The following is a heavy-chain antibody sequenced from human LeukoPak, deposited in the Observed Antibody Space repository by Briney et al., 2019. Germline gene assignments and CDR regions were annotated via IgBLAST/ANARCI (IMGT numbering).Heavy chain of an antibody. J-gene: IGHJ4*02. D-gene: IGHD3/OR15-3a*01. V-gene: IGHV3-7*01. CDR2: IKQDGSEK. CDR1: GFTFSSYW. Sequence: GGSLRLSCAASGFTFSSYWMSWVRQAPGKGREGVADIKQDGSEKYYVDSVKGRFTISRDNAKNSLYLQMNSLRAEDTAVYYCARVWTPFGPTFDYWGQGTLVTVSS. CDR3: ARVWTPFGPTFDY.